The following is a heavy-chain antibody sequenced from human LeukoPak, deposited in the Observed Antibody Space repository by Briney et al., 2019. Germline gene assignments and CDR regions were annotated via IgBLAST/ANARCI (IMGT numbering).Heavy chain of an antibody. J-gene: IGHJ4*02. CDR2: VSTYNGNT. V-gene: IGHV1-18*04. CDR1: GYTFTSHG. D-gene: IGHD5-18*01. CDR3: ARDVDTATDQINDY. Sequence: ASVKVSCKASGYTFTSHGISWVRQAPGQGLEWMGWVSTYNGNTNYVPKYQGRVTMTTDTFTSTAYMELRSLRSDDTAVYHCARDVDTATDQINDYWGQGTLVTVSS.